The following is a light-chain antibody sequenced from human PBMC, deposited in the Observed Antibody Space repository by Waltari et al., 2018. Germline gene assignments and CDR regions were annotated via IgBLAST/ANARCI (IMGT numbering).Light chain of an antibody. J-gene: IGLJ3*02. CDR3: CSYGGYNTPWV. V-gene: IGLV2-23*01. Sequence: QSALTQPASVSGSPGQSITISCTGTSSDFGHYNLLSWYQQHPGQAPKLIIYETTKRPSGVSNRFSGSKSGNTASLAVSGLQTEDEAEYYCCSYGGYNTPWVFGGGTKLTVL. CDR2: ETT. CDR1: SSDFGHYNL.